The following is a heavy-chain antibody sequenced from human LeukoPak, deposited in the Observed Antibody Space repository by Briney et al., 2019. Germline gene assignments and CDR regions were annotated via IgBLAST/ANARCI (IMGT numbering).Heavy chain of an antibody. CDR3: AKDRTSGYFDWLSGFDY. D-gene: IGHD3-9*01. J-gene: IGHJ4*02. CDR2: ISWNSGST. CDR1: GFTLDDYA. Sequence: GGSLRLSCAASGFTLDDYAMHWVRQAPGKGLEWVSGISWNSGSTGYADSVKGRFTISRDNAKNSLYLQMNSLRAEDTALYYCAKDRTSGYFDWLSGFDYWGQGTLVTVSS. V-gene: IGHV3-9*01.